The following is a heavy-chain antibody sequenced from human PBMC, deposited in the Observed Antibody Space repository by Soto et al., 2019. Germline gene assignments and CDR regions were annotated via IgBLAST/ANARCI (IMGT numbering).Heavy chain of an antibody. D-gene: IGHD3-10*01. Sequence: PSETLSLTCTVSGGSISSYYWSWIRQPPGKGLEWIGYIYYSGSTNYNPSLKSRVTISVDTSKNQFSLKLSSVTAADTAVYYCARLSLEAMVRGVPGWFDPWGQGTLVTVSS. V-gene: IGHV4-59*08. CDR3: ARLSLEAMVRGVPGWFDP. CDR2: IYYSGST. J-gene: IGHJ5*02. CDR1: GGSISSYY.